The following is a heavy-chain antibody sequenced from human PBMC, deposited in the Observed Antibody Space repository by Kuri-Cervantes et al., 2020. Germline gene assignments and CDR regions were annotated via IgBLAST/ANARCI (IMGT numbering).Heavy chain of an antibody. CDR3: QCPISELTGGWQEGDY. J-gene: IGHJ4*02. CDR1: GFTFKTYA. Sequence: GESLKISCAASGFTFKTYAMSWVRQAPGKGLEWVSAISGSGGSTYYADSVKGRFTISRDNSKNTLYLQMNSLRAEDTAVYYCQCPISELTGGWQEGDYWGQGTLVTVSS. D-gene: IGHD7-27*01. V-gene: IGHV3-23*01. CDR2: ISGSGGST.